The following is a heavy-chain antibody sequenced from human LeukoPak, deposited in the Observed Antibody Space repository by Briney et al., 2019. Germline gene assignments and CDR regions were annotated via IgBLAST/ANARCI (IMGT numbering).Heavy chain of an antibody. CDR1: GFTFFNYS. CDR3: VIWGDYDVLTGYYVPDY. J-gene: IGHJ4*02. CDR2: ISGSGTNR. V-gene: IGHV3-23*01. D-gene: IGHD3-9*01. Sequence: GGAPRISFVAPGFTFFNYSLSLGRPAPGEGLELGSAISGSGTNRYYADSLKGRFTTSRDNSKNTVFLQMNSLRHEDTAIYYCVIWGDYDVLTGYYVPDYWGQGTLVTVAS.